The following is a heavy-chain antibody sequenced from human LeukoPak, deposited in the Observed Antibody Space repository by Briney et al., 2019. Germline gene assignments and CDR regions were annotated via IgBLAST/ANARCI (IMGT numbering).Heavy chain of an antibody. Sequence: GRSLRLSCAASGFIFTSYGMHWVRQAPGKGLEWVAVISYDGTNKYYADSVKGRFTISRDNAKNSLYLQMNSLRAEDTAVYYCARADCGGDCYPFDYWGQGTLVTVSS. CDR1: GFIFTSYG. D-gene: IGHD2-21*02. CDR2: ISYDGTNK. V-gene: IGHV3-30*03. CDR3: ARADCGGDCYPFDY. J-gene: IGHJ4*02.